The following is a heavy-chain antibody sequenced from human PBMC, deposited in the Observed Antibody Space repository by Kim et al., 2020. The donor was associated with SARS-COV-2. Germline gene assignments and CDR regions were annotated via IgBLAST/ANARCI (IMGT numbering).Heavy chain of an antibody. Sequence: YANSVKGRFTISRDNTKSTLYLQMNILRAEDTAVYYCVRDLSYNYAYWGQGTLVTVSS. J-gene: IGHJ4*02. D-gene: IGHD5-18*01. V-gene: IGHV3-33*01. CDR3: VRDLSYNYAY.